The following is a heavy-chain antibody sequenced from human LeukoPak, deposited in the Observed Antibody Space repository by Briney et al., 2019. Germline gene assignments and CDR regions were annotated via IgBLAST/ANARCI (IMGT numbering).Heavy chain of an antibody. CDR3: ARYHYYDSSGYPTGMDV. V-gene: IGHV3-48*04. Sequence: GGSLTLSCAASGFTFNGYWMKWVRQAPGKGLEWVSYISSSSSTIYYADSVKGRFTISRDNAKNSLYLQMNSLRAEDTAVYYCARYHYYDSSGYPTGMDVWGQGTTVTVSS. D-gene: IGHD3-22*01. CDR1: GFTFNGYW. J-gene: IGHJ6*02. CDR2: ISSSSSTI.